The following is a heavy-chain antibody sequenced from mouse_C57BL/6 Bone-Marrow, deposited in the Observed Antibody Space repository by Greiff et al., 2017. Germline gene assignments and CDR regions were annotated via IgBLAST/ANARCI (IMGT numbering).Heavy chain of an antibody. D-gene: IGHD2-1*01. J-gene: IGHJ2*01. Sequence: QVQLQQSGPGLVAPSQSLSITCTVSGFSLTSYGVSWVRQPPGKGLEWLGVIWGDGSTNYHPALISRLSISQDNSKSQVFIKLNSLQTDDTATDYCARGEGGNYYFDDWGQGTTLTVSS. CDR1: GFSLTSYG. CDR3: ARGEGGNYYFDD. CDR2: IWGDGST. V-gene: IGHV2-3*01.